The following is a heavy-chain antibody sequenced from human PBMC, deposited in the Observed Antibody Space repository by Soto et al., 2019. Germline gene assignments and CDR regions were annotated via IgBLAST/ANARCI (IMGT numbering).Heavy chain of an antibody. CDR3: AKGRFYYDSPGFSRGSWFFP. Sequence: GGSLRLSCAASGFTFSSYAMSWVRQAPGKGLEWVSAISGSGGSTYYADSVKGRFTISRDNSKNTLYLQMNSLRAEDTAVYYCAKGRFYYDSPGFSRGSWFFPGGQVIRV. V-gene: IGHV3-23*01. D-gene: IGHD3-22*01. CDR2: ISGSGGST. CDR1: GFTFSSYA. J-gene: IGHJ5*02.